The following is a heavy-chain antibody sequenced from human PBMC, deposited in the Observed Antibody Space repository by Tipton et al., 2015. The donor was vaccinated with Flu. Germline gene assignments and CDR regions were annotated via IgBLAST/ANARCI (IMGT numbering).Heavy chain of an antibody. CDR1: GYTFTSYY. CDR3: ARAMITGTTFYYYQYAMDV. V-gene: IGHV1-46*01. Sequence: QVQLVQSGAEVKKPGASVKISCKASGYTFTSYYMHWVRQAPGQGLEWMGVINPSGGSTSYAQKFQGRVTMTRDTSTSTVYMELSSLRSEDTAVYYCARAMITGTTFYYYQYAMDVWGQGTTVTVSS. D-gene: IGHD1-7*01. J-gene: IGHJ6*02. CDR2: INPSGGST.